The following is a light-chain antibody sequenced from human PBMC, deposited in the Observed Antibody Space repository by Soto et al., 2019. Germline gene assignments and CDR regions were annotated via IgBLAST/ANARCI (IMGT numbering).Light chain of an antibody. CDR1: STDFVTYNR. Sequence: QSALTQPPSVSGSPGQSVTISCTGTSTDFVTYNRVSWYQQPPGTAPKLIVYEASNRPSGVPDRFSGSKSGNTASLTISGLQAADEADYYCQSYYSSLSGSEVFGGGTQLTVL. CDR3: QSYYSSLSGSEV. CDR2: EAS. J-gene: IGLJ3*02. V-gene: IGLV2-18*02.